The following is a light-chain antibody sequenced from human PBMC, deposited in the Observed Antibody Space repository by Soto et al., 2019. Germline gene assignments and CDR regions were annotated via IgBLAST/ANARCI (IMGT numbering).Light chain of an antibody. CDR1: QTISSW. CDR3: QHYNSYSEA. V-gene: IGKV1-5*03. J-gene: IGKJ1*01. Sequence: DIQMTQSPSTLSGSVGDRVTITCRASQTISSWLAWYQQKPGKAPKLLIYKASTLKSGVPSRFSGRGSGTEFTLTISSLQPDDFATYYCQHYNSYSEAFGQGKKGEL. CDR2: KAS.